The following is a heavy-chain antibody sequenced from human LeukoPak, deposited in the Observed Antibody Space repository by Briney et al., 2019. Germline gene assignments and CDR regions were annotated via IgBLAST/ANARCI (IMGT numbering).Heavy chain of an antibody. CDR3: ARDLRVGYDYGDYDDS. CDR2: ISSSSSYI. J-gene: IGHJ3*01. Sequence: GGSLRLSCAASGFTFSSYSMNWVRQAPGKGLEWVSSISSSSSYIYYADSVKGRSTISRDNAKNSLYLQMNSLRAEDTAVYYCARDLRVGYDYGDYDDSWGQGTMVTVSS. D-gene: IGHD4-17*01. V-gene: IGHV3-21*01. CDR1: GFTFSSYS.